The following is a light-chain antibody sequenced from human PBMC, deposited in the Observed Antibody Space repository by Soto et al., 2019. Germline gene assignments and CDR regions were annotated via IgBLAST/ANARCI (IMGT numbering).Light chain of an antibody. Sequence: EIVLKQSPPTVSLSPRERATLSCRASQSVSSYLAWYQQKPGQAPRLLIYDASNRATGIPARFSGSGSWTDFTLTISSLETEDFAVYYCHQSSNWPSFGGWTKVEI. CDR3: HQSSNWPS. CDR2: DAS. J-gene: IGKJ4*01. V-gene: IGKV3-11*01. CDR1: QSVSSY.